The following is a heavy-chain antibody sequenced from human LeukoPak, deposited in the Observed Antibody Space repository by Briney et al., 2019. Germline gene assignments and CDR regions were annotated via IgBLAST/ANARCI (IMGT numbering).Heavy chain of an antibody. CDR3: ARGVLRYFDWLWSGDWFDP. CDR2: INPNSGGT. Sequence: ASVNVSYKASGYTFTGYYMHWVRQAPGQGLEWMGWINPNSGGTNYAQKFQGRVTMTRDTSISTAYMELSRLRSDDTAVYYCARGVLRYFDWLWSGDWFDPWGQGTLVTVSA. D-gene: IGHD3-9*01. V-gene: IGHV1-2*02. J-gene: IGHJ5*02. CDR1: GYTFTGYY.